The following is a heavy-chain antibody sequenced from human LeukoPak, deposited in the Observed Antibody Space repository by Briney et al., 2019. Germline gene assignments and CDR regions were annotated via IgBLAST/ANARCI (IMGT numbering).Heavy chain of an antibody. V-gene: IGHV3-23*01. CDR3: AKDRGLLWFGELQDAFDI. CDR1: GFTFNSYA. J-gene: IGHJ3*02. Sequence: GGSLRLSCAASGFTFNSYAMSWVRQAPGKGLEWVSAISGSGGSTYYADSVKGRFTISRDNSKNTLYLQMNSLRAEDTAVYYCAKDRGLLWFGELQDAFDIWGQGTMVTVSS. CDR2: ISGSGGST. D-gene: IGHD3-10*01.